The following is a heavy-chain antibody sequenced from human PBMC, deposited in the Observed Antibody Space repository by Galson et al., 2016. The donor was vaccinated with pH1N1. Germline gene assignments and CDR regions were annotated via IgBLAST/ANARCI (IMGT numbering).Heavy chain of an antibody. D-gene: IGHD6-13*01. CDR1: GFSFSDYW. CDR3: VRAIGGAASY. J-gene: IGHJ1*01. CDR2: IKQDGSEI. V-gene: IGHV3-7*01. Sequence: SLRLSCAASGFSFSDYWISWVRQAPGKGLEWVANIKQDGSEIYYVDSVKGRCTISRDNAKNSVSLQMNSLRVEDTGVYYCVRAIGGAASYWGQGTLVIVSS.